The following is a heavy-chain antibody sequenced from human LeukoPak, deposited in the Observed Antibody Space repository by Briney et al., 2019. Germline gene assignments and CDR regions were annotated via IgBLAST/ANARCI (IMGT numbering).Heavy chain of an antibody. Sequence: ASVKVSCKASGYTFTGYYIHWVRQAPGQGLEGMGWINPNSGGTNYAQKFQGRVTMTRDTSFSTAYMELSRLRSDDTAVYYCARDSHDWNYSGFDPWGQGTLVTVSS. CDR2: INPNSGGT. CDR3: ARDSHDWNYSGFDP. V-gene: IGHV1-2*02. CDR1: GYTFTGYY. J-gene: IGHJ5*02. D-gene: IGHD1-7*01.